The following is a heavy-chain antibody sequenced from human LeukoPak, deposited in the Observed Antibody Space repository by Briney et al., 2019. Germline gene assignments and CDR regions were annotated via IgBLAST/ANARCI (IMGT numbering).Heavy chain of an antibody. CDR3: AKDPTDNWFDP. D-gene: IGHD4-11*01. J-gene: IGHJ5*02. V-gene: IGHV3-23*01. CDR1: AFTFSSYA. CDR2: ISGSGGST. Sequence: GGSLRLSCAASAFTFSSYAMSWLRQAPGKGLEWVSAISGSGGSTYYADSVKGRSTISRDNSKNTLYLQMNSLRAEDTAVYYCAKDPTDNWFDPWGQGTLVTVSS.